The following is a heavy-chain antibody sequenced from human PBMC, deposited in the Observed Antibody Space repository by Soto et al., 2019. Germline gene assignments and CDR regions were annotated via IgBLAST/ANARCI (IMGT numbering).Heavy chain of an antibody. CDR2: VYYNENT. D-gene: IGHD3-10*01. CDR3: ARRERYYGSPGWFDP. Sequence: SETLSLTCTVSGGSISSFAYYWGWIRQPPGKGLEWIGTVYYNENTYYNPSLKSRLTISVDTAKNQFSLNLRSVTAADTAIYFCARRERYYGSPGWFDPWGPGTLVTVSS. V-gene: IGHV4-39*01. J-gene: IGHJ5*02. CDR1: GGSISSFAYY.